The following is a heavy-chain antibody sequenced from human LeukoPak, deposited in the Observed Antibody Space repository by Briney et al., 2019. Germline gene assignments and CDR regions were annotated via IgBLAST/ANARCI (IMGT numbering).Heavy chain of an antibody. CDR3: AKALNYWYFDL. J-gene: IGHJ2*01. CDR2: SGGDGGST. Sequence: GGSLRLSCAASGITVSSNYMSWVRQAPGKGLEWVSASGGDGGSTYADSVKGRFTISRDNSKNTLYLQMNSLRAEDTATYYCAKALNYWYFDLWGRGNLVTVSS. CDR1: GITVSSNY. V-gene: IGHV3-23*01.